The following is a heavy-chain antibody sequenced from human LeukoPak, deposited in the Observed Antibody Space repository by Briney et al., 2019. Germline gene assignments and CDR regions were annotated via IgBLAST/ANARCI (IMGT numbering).Heavy chain of an antibody. J-gene: IGHJ4*02. CDR1: GFSFSAYW. D-gene: IGHD2-15*01. V-gene: IGHV3-7*01. Sequence: GGSMRLSCAVSGFSFSAYWMTWVRQAPGTGLEGVANINPAGSETYYVDPVKGRFSISRDNAKNLVYLQMNSLRAEDTAVYHCARFGYVAAVDVWGQGTPVTVSS. CDR3: ARFGYVAAVDV. CDR2: INPAGSET.